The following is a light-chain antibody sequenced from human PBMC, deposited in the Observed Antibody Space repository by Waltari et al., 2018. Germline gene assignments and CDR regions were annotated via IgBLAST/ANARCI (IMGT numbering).Light chain of an antibody. CDR3: QSYDHAFPVV. V-gene: IGLV6-57*01. CDR1: GGRIASNF. J-gene: IGLJ3*02. CDR2: ENN. Sequence: TQPHSVSGSPGEPVIISCTGSGGRIASNFVQWYQRRPGRSPAAVIYENNQRPSGVPERFSGSSDGASKSASLTIAGLQSEDEADDDCQSYDHAFPVVFGGGTKLTVL.